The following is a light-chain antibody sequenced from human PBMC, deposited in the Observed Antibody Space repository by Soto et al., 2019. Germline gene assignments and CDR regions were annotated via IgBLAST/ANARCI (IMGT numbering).Light chain of an antibody. CDR1: QSVSSY. V-gene: IGKV3-11*01. Sequence: EIVFTQSPSTLSLSPGERATLSCRASQSVSSYLAWYQQKPGQVPRLLIYDASNRATGIPARFSGSGSGTDFTLTISSLEPEDFAVYYCQQRSNWPLTFGGGTKVDIK. CDR3: QQRSNWPLT. J-gene: IGKJ4*01. CDR2: DAS.